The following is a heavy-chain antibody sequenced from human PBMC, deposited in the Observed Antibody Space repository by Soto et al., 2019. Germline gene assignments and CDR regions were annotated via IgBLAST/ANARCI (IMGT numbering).Heavy chain of an antibody. Sequence: ASVKVSCKASGYTFTGYYMHWVRQAPGQGLEWMGWINPNSGGTNYAQKFQGWVTMTRDTSISTAYMELSRLRSDDTAVYYCARAIVAAGAYYGMDVWGQGTTVTVSS. J-gene: IGHJ6*02. CDR1: GYTFTGYY. CDR3: ARAIVAAGAYYGMDV. CDR2: INPNSGGT. V-gene: IGHV1-2*04. D-gene: IGHD6-13*01.